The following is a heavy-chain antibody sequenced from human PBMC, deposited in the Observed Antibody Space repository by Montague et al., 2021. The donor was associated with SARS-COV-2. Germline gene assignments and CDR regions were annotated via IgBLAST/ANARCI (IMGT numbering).Heavy chain of an antibody. D-gene: IGHD1-26*01. CDR3: ARLRTGSYVFDY. CDR2: IYHSGST. Sequence: SETLSLTCAVSGGSISSSNWWSWVRQPPGKGLEWIGEIYHSGSTNYNPSLKSRVTISVDKSKNQFSLRLSSVTAADTAVYSCARLRTGSYVFDYWGQGTLVTVSS. V-gene: IGHV4-4*02. CDR1: GGSISSSNW. J-gene: IGHJ4*02.